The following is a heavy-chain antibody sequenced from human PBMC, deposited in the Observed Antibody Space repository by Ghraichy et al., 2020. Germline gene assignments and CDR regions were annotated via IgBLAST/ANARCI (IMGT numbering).Heavy chain of an antibody. J-gene: IGHJ6*02. V-gene: IGHV3-74*01. CDR1: GFTFSNYW. D-gene: IGHD6-19*01. CDR2: IGTDGST. CDR3: AREESSGYFYYYGMDV. Sequence: GGSLRLSCAASGFTFSNYWMHWVRQAPGKGLVWVSDIGTDGSTTYADSVKGRFTISRDNAKSTLYLQMNSLRVEDTAIYYCAREESSGYFYYYGMDVWGRGTTVTVSS.